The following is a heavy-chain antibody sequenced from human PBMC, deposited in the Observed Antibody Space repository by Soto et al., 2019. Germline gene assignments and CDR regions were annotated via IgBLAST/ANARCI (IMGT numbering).Heavy chain of an antibody. CDR1: GYTVTSYG. J-gene: IGHJ6*02. CDR3: ARAPRALGYCSGGSCHKYYYYSYGMDV. D-gene: IGHD2-15*01. Sequence: ASVKVSCKASGYTVTSYGISWVRQAPGQVLEWMGWISAYNGNTNYAQKLQGRVTMTTDTSTSTAYMELRSLRSDDTAVYYCARAPRALGYCSGGSCHKYYYYSYGMDVWGQGTTVTVSS. V-gene: IGHV1-18*04. CDR2: ISAYNGNT.